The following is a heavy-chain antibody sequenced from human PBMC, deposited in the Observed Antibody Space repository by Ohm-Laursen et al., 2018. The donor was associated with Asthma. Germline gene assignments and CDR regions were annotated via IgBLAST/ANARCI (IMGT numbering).Heavy chain of an antibody. CDR2: IYYSGST. Sequence: TLSLTCTVSGGSISSGGYYWSWIRQHPGKGLEWIGYIYYSGSTYYNPSLKSRVTISVDTSKNQFSLKLSSVTAADTAVYYCARDDYYYDSSGYRYGMDVWGQGTTVTVSS. CDR3: ARDDYYYDSSGYRYGMDV. J-gene: IGHJ6*02. CDR1: GGSISSGGYY. V-gene: IGHV4-31*03. D-gene: IGHD3-22*01.